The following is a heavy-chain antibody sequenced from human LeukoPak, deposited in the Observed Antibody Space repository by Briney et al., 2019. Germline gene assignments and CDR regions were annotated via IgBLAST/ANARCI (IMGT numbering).Heavy chain of an antibody. V-gene: IGHV3-23*01. Sequence: GGSLRLSCAASGFTFSSYAMSWVRQAPGKGLEWVSAISGSGGSTYYADSVKGRFTISRGNSKNALHLQMNSLRAEDTAVYYCAKDRGRFGDRGFDYWGQGTLVTVSS. J-gene: IGHJ4*02. CDR1: GFTFSSYA. CDR2: ISGSGGST. CDR3: AKDRGRFGDRGFDY. D-gene: IGHD3-10*01.